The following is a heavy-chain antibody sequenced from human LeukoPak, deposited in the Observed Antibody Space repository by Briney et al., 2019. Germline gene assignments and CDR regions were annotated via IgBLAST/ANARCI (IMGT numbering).Heavy chain of an antibody. CDR1: GGSISSYY. CDR3: ARSPELYYYDSSGYYFGYFDY. Sequence: SETLSLTCTVSGGSISSYYWSWIRQPPGKGLEWIGYIYTSGSTNYNPSLKSRVTISVDTSKNQFSLKLSSVTAADTAVYYCARSPELYYYDSSGYYFGYFDYWGQGTLVTVSS. D-gene: IGHD3-22*01. J-gene: IGHJ4*02. V-gene: IGHV4-4*09. CDR2: IYTSGST.